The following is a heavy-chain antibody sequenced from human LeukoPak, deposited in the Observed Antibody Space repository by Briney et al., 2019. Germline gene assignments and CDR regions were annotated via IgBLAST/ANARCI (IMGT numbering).Heavy chain of an antibody. D-gene: IGHD1-26*01. J-gene: IGHJ4*02. CDR1: GFTVSSNY. CDR3: ARSPTGFGSHFDY. CDR2: IYSGGST. Sequence: GGSLRLSCAASGFTVSSNYMSGVRQAPGKGLEWVSVIYSGGSTYYADSVKGRFTISRDNSKNTLYLQMNSLRAEDTAVYYCARSPTGFGSHFDYWGQGTLVTVSS. V-gene: IGHV3-53*01.